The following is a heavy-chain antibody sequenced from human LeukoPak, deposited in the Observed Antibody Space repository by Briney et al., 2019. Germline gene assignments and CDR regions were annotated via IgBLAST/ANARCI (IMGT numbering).Heavy chain of an antibody. Sequence: ASVKVSCKASGYTFTAYYVHWVRQAPGQGLEWMGWINPNSGGTNYAQKFQGRVTMTRDTSIGTAYMELSSLRSDDTAVYYCARGDHYDVLTGFQTPSHLSDYWGQGTLVTVSS. V-gene: IGHV1-2*02. CDR2: INPNSGGT. CDR1: GYTFTAYY. CDR3: ARGDHYDVLTGFQTPSHLSDY. J-gene: IGHJ4*02. D-gene: IGHD3-9*01.